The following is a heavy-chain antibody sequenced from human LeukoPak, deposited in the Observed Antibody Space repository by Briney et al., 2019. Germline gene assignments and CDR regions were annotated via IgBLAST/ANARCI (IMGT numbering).Heavy chain of an antibody. V-gene: IGHV3-48*01. CDR3: ARPNDYGDYFVGSEAFDI. CDR2: ISYSSRTI. D-gene: IGHD4-17*01. Sequence: PGGSLRLSCEAYRFDFNDYAMNWVRQAPGKGLEWISYISYSSRTIYYADSVKGRLTISRDNSKNTLYLQMNSLRAEYTAVYYCARPNDYGDYFVGSEAFDIWGPGTMVTVSS. CDR1: RFDFNDYA. J-gene: IGHJ3*02.